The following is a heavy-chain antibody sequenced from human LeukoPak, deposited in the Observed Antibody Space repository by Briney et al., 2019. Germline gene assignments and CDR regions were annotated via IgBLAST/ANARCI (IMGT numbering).Heavy chain of an antibody. J-gene: IGHJ6*03. D-gene: IGHD1-26*01. CDR1: GGSISSGSYY. Sequence: SETLSLTCTVSGGSISSGSYYWSWIRQPAGKGLEWIGRIYTSGSTNYNPSLKSRVTISVDTSKNQFSLKLSSVTAADTAVYYCARGEGELLPPGVYYYYMDVWGKGTTVTVSS. CDR2: IYTSGST. CDR3: ARGEGELLPPGVYYYYMDV. V-gene: IGHV4-61*02.